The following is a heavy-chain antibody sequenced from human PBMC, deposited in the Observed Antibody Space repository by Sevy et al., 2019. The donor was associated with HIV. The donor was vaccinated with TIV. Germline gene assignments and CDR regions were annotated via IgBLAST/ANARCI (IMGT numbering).Heavy chain of an antibody. CDR1: GFTFSSYS. D-gene: IGHD6-6*01. V-gene: IGHV3-21*01. CDR3: AGPYTESSMAARGLWYYYGMDV. Sequence: GGSLRLSCAASGFTFSSYSMNWVRQAPGKGLEWVSSISSSSSYIYYADSVKGRFTISRDNAKNSLYRQMNSLKAEDTAVYYGAGPYTESSMAARGLWYYYGMDVWGQGTTVTVSS. CDR2: ISSSSSYI. J-gene: IGHJ6*02.